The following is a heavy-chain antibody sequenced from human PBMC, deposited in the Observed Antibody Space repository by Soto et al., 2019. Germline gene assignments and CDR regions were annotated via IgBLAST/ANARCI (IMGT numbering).Heavy chain of an antibody. CDR3: ARAPKVSGSSQTRPDF. CDR1: SGSLSVHY. D-gene: IGHD6-6*01. CDR2: ISQSGNT. J-gene: IGHJ4*02. V-gene: IGHV4-34*01. Sequence: SETLPLTCSIYSGSLSVHYWSWIRQPPGKGLEWIGEISQSGNTNYSPSLKSRVSISIDTSKKQFSLNLASVSAADTAVYYCARAPKVSGSSQTRPDFWGQGTLVTVSS.